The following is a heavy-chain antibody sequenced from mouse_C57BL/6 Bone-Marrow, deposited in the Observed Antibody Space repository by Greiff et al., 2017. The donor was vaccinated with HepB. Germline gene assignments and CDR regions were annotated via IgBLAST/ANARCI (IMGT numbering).Heavy chain of an antibody. CDR2: INPNNGGT. Sequence: QLQQSGPELVKPGASVKISCKASGYTFTDYYMNWVKQSHGKSLEWIGDINPNNGGTSYNQKFKGKATLTVDKSSSTAYMELRSLTSEDSAVYYCARGGSSHYWGQGTTLTVSS. J-gene: IGHJ2*01. CDR3: ARGGSSHY. D-gene: IGHD1-1*01. V-gene: IGHV1-26*01. CDR1: GYTFTDYY.